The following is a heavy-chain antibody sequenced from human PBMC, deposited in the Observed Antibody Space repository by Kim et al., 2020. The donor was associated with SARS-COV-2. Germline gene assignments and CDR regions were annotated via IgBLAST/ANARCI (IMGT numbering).Heavy chain of an antibody. CDR3: ARAPIVRFLEWFMTPGVNYYMDV. Sequence: SETLSLTCAVYGGSFSGYYWSWIRQPPGKGLEWIGEINHSGSTNYNPSLKSRVTISVDTSKNQFSLKLSSVTAADTAVYYCARAPIVRFLEWFMTPGVNYYMDVWGKGTTVTVSS. J-gene: IGHJ6*03. V-gene: IGHV4-34*01. D-gene: IGHD3-3*01. CDR2: INHSGST. CDR1: GGSFSGYY.